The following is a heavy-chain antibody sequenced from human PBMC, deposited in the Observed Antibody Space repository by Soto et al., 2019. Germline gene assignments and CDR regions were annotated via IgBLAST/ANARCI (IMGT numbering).Heavy chain of an antibody. J-gene: IGHJ4*02. V-gene: IGHV4-61*01. CDR3: ARSPGYSYGFPLAY. D-gene: IGHD5-18*01. CDR1: GGSVSSGSYY. CDR2: IYYSGST. Sequence: QVQLQESGPGLVKPSETLSLTCTVPGGSVSSGSYYWSWIRQPPGKGLEWIGYIYYSGSTNYNPSLKIRVTRSVHTSKNQFSLKLSSVTAADTAVYYCARSPGYSYGFPLAYWGQGPLVTVSS.